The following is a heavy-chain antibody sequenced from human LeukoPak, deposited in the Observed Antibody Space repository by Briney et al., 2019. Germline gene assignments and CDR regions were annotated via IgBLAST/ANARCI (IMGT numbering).Heavy chain of an antibody. V-gene: IGHV1-46*01. CDR3: ARDYINWFDP. CDR2: INPSGGTT. Sequence: ASVKVSCKASGYTFTSYHMHWVRQAPGQGLEWMGIINPSGGTTNYAQKFRGRVTMTRDMSTSTVYMELSSLRSEDTAVYYCARDYINWFDPWGQGTLVTVSS. J-gene: IGHJ5*02. CDR1: GYTFTSYH. D-gene: IGHD4-11*01.